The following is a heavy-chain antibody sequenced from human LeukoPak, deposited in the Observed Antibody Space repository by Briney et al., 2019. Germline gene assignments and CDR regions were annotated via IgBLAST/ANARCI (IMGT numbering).Heavy chain of an antibody. D-gene: IGHD2-2*01. V-gene: IGHV3-9*01. CDR3: AKDGCSSTSCYAGSNNWFDP. J-gene: IGHJ5*02. CDR1: GFTFDDYA. Sequence: GVSLRLSCAASGFTFDDYAMHWVRQAPGKGLEWVSGISWNSGSIGYADSVKGRFTISRDNAKNSLYLQMNSLRAEDTALYYCAKDGCSSTSCYAGSNNWFDPWGQGTLVTVSS. CDR2: ISWNSGSI.